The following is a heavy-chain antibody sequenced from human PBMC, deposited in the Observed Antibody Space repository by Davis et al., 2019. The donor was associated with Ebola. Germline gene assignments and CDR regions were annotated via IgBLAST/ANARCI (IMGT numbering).Heavy chain of an antibody. V-gene: IGHV3-23*01. D-gene: IGHD3-16*01. J-gene: IGHJ4*02. CDR2: LSVTGLT. Sequence: GGSLRLSCAASGFTVSSNHMSWVRQAPGKGLEWVSDLSVTGLTNYADPVKGRFTISRDISKNTVYLQMSSLRAEDTAIYYCAKDIQGGSSYLDYWGQGSQVTVSS. CDR1: GFTVSSNH. CDR3: AKDIQGGSSYLDY.